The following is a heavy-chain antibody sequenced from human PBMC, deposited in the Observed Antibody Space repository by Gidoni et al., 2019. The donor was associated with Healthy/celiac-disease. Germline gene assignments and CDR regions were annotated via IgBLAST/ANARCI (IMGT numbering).Heavy chain of an antibody. D-gene: IGHD1-26*01. Sequence: KGRFTISRDNSKNTLYLQMNSLRAEDTAVYYCAKDYSGSFPFDAFDIWGQGTMVTVSS. V-gene: IGHV3-23*01. CDR3: AKDYSGSFPFDAFDI. J-gene: IGHJ3*02.